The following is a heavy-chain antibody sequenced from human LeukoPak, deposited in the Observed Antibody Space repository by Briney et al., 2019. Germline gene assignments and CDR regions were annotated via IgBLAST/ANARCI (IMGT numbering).Heavy chain of an antibody. J-gene: IGHJ2*01. D-gene: IGHD7-27*01. V-gene: IGHV3-23*01. Sequence: GGSLRLSCAASGFTFSSYAMSWVRQAPGKGLEWVLGITGSSTWTYYADSVRGRFTISRDNSKSTLHLQMNNLTADDTAIYFCARELVSLGTGYFDLWGRGTLVTVSS. CDR1: GFTFSSYA. CDR3: ARELVSLGTGYFDL. CDR2: ITGSSTWT.